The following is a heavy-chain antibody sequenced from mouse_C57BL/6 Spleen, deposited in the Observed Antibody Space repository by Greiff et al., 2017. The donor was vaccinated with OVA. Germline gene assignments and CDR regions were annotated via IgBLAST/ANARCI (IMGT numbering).Heavy chain of an antibody. Sequence: QVQLQQSGAELARPGASVKLSFTSYGISWVKQRTGQGLEWIGEIYPRSGNTYYNEKFKGKATLTADKSSSTAYMELRSLTSEDSAVYFCARVDDYDDYAMDYWGQGTSVTVSS. CDR2: IYPRSGNT. V-gene: IGHV1-81*01. CDR3: ARVDDYDDYAMDY. D-gene: IGHD2-4*01. CDR1: TSYG. J-gene: IGHJ4*01.